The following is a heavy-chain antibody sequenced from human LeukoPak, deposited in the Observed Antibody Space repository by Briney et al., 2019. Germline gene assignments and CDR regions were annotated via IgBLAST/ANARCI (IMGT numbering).Heavy chain of an antibody. J-gene: IGHJ6*02. CDR3: ARDKWIGTYLRYYYGMDV. CDR1: GFTYSSHW. D-gene: IGHD3-10*01. V-gene: IGHV3-74*01. Sequence: PGGSLRLSCAASGFTYSSHWMHWVRQAPGKGLVWVSRINTDGSNTTYADSVKGRFTISRDNAKSTLYLQMNSLRAEDTAVYYCARDKWIGTYLRYYYGMDVWGQGTTVTVSS. CDR2: INTDGSNT.